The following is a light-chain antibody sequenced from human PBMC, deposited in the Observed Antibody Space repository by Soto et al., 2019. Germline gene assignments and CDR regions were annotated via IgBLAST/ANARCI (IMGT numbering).Light chain of an antibody. V-gene: IGLV2-14*01. J-gene: IGLJ2*01. CDR1: SSDVGGYNY. CDR3: SSYTSSSAPVV. Sequence: QSVLTQPASVSGSPGQSITISCTGTSSDVGGYNYVSWYQQHPGKAPKLIIYDVSNRPSGVSNRFSASKSGNTASLTISGLQAEDEADFYCSSYTSSSAPVVFGGGTKLTVL. CDR2: DVS.